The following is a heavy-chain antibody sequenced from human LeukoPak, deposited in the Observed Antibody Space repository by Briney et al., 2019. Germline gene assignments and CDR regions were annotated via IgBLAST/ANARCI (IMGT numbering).Heavy chain of an antibody. V-gene: IGHV5-51*01. CDR3: ARSTQQLVAPHFDY. D-gene: IGHD6-6*01. CDR1: GYSFTNYW. Sequence: GEPLNISCMASGYSFTNYWIAWVRQLPGKGLDWMGIIYPGDSDTRYSPSFEGQVTISADKSISTAFLQWRSLKASDTAMYYCARSTQQLVAPHFDYWGLGTLVTVSS. J-gene: IGHJ4*02. CDR2: IYPGDSDT.